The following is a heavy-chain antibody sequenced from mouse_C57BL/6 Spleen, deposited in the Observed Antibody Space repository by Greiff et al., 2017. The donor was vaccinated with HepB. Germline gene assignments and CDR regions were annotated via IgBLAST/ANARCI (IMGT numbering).Heavy chain of an antibody. CDR2: IDPETGGT. Sequence: VQLQQSGAELVRPGASVTLSCKASGYTFTDYEMHWVKQTPVHGLEWIGAIDPETGGTAYNQKFKGKAILTADKSSSTAYMELRSLTSEASAVYYCTRITTVVDYYAMDYWGQGTSVTVSS. CDR1: GYTFTDYE. J-gene: IGHJ4*01. D-gene: IGHD1-1*01. V-gene: IGHV1-15*01. CDR3: TRITTVVDYYAMDY.